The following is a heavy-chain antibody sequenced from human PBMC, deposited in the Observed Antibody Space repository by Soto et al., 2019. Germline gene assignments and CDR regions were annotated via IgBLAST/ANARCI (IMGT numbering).Heavy chain of an antibody. V-gene: IGHV1-18*01. Sequence: QVQLVQSGAEVKKPGASVKVSCKASGYTFTSYGISWVRQAPGHGLERMGWISAYNGNTNYAQKLQGRVTMTTDTSTSTAYMELRSLRSDDTAVYYCARDQDIVVVVAATDDAFCIWCQGTMVTVSS. CDR3: ARDQDIVVVVAATDDAFCI. D-gene: IGHD2-15*01. CDR1: GYTFTSYG. CDR2: ISAYNGNT. J-gene: IGHJ3*02.